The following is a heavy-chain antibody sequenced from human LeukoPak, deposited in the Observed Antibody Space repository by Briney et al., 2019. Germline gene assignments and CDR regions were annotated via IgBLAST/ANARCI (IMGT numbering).Heavy chain of an antibody. CDR2: VNAGNGNT. Sequence: GASVKVSCKASGYTFTSYAMHWVRQAPGQRLEWMGWVNAGNGNTKYSQEFQGRVTITADESTSTAYMELSSLRSEDTAVYYCATYSGSYYGGGYWGQGTLVTVSS. D-gene: IGHD1-26*01. J-gene: IGHJ4*02. CDR1: GYTFTSYA. V-gene: IGHV1-3*03. CDR3: ATYSGSYYGGGY.